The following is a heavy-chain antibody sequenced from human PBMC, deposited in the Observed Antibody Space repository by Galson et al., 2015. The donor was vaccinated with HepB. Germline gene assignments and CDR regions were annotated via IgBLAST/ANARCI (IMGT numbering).Heavy chain of an antibody. CDR2: TYYRSKWLN. D-gene: IGHD2-8*01. J-gene: IGHJ3*02. CDR1: GDSVSRNSAA. CDR3: ARDPQSCTNGVFYTSAFDI. V-gene: IGHV6-1*01. Sequence: CAISGDSVSRNSAAWNWIRQSPSRGLEWLGRTYYRSKWLNNYAMSVKSRIIINPDTSKNQLSLQLSSVTPEDTAVYYCARDPQSCTNGVFYTSAFDIWGQGTMVAVAS.